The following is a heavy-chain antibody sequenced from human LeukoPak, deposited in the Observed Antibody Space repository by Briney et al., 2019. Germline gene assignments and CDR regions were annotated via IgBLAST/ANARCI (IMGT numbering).Heavy chain of an antibody. J-gene: IGHJ5*02. CDR1: GFTFSSYA. D-gene: IGHD6-13*01. V-gene: IGHV3-48*01. CDR3: AKDLSIAAAGTINWFDP. Sequence: GGSLRLSCAAPGFTFSSYAMAWVRQAPGKGLEWLSYISSSSKINYADSVKGRFTISRDNSKNTLYLQMNSLRAEDTAVYYCAKDLSIAAAGTINWFDPWGQGTLVTVSS. CDR2: ISSSSKI.